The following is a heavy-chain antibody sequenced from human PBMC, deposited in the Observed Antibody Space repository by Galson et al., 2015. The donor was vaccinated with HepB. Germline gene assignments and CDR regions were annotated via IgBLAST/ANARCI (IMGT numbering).Heavy chain of an antibody. CDR2: IYWDDDK. J-gene: IGHJ5*02. D-gene: IGHD4-11*01. CDR3: AHRGLGGYSKWGGWFDP. V-gene: IGHV2-5*02. Sequence: PALVNPTQTLTLTCTFSGFSLSTSGVGVGWIRQPPGKALEWLALIYWDDDKRYSPSLKSRLTITKDTSKNQVVLTMTNMDPVDTATYYCAHRGLGGYSKWGGWFDPWGQGTLVTVSS. CDR1: GFSLSTSGVG.